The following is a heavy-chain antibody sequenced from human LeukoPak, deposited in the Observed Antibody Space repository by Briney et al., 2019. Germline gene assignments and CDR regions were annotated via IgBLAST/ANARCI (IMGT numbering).Heavy chain of an antibody. D-gene: IGHD3-22*01. CDR2: IYTSGST. CDR1: GGSISSGSYY. J-gene: IGHJ3*02. Sequence: SETLSLTCTVSGGSISSGSYYWSWIRQPAGKGLEWIGRIYTSGSTNYNPSLKSRATISVDTSKNQFSLELSSVTAADTAVYYCARHGYYYDSSGYYDAFDIWGQGTMVTVSS. CDR3: ARHGYYYDSSGYYDAFDI. V-gene: IGHV4-61*02.